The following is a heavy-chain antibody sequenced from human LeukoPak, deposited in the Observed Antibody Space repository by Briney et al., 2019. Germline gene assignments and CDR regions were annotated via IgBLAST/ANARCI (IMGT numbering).Heavy chain of an antibody. CDR2: IFISEST. Sequence: SETLSLTCTVSGGSITSYYWSWVRQPAGKGLEWIGRIFISESTNYNPSLKSRVTISVDTSKNQFSLKLSSVTAADTAVYYCARGSWWNDYLIYYYYYYMDVWGKGTTVTVSS. CDR1: GGSITSYY. D-gene: IGHD1-1*01. CDR3: ARGSWWNDYLIYYYYYYMDV. J-gene: IGHJ6*03. V-gene: IGHV4-4*07.